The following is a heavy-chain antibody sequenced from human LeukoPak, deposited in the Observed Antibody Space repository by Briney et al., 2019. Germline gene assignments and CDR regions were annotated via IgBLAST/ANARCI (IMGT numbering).Heavy chain of an antibody. CDR1: GFTFSSYS. Sequence: GGSLRLSCAASGFTFSSYSMNWVRQAPGKGLEWVSSISSSSSYIYYADSVKGRFTISRDNAKNSLYLQMNSLRAEDTAVHYCARDDSDTAMVLLNYWGQGTLVTVSS. CDR3: ARDDSDTAMVLLNY. CDR2: ISSSSSYI. D-gene: IGHD5-18*01. J-gene: IGHJ4*02. V-gene: IGHV3-21*01.